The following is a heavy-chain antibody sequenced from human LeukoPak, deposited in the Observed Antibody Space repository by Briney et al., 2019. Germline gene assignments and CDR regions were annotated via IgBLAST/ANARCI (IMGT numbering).Heavy chain of an antibody. CDR1: GYTFASYG. Sequence: ASVKVSCKASGYTFASYGISWVRQAPGQGLEWMGWISAYNGNTNYAQKLQGRVTMTTDTSTSTAYMELRSLRSDDTAVYYSARDHHYYGSGSQPSDYWGQGTLVTVSS. V-gene: IGHV1-18*01. CDR2: ISAYNGNT. J-gene: IGHJ4*02. D-gene: IGHD3-10*01. CDR3: ARDHHYYGSGSQPSDY.